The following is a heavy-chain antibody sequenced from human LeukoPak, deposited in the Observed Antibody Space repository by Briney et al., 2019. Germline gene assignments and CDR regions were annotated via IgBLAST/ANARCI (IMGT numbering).Heavy chain of an antibody. Sequence: SVKVSCKASGGTFSSYAISWVRQAPGQGLEWMGGIIPIFGTANYAQEFQGRVTITADESTSTAYMELSSLRSEDTAVYYCARGVGYCSSTSCFQPCLFDYWGQGTLVTVSS. CDR2: IIPIFGTA. J-gene: IGHJ4*02. D-gene: IGHD2-2*01. V-gene: IGHV1-69*13. CDR1: GGTFSSYA. CDR3: ARGVGYCSSTSCFQPCLFDY.